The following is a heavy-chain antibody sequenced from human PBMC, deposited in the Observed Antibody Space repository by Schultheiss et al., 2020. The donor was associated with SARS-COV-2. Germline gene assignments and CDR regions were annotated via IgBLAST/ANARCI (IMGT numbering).Heavy chain of an antibody. CDR1: GGSISSGDYY. CDR3: ARAVTSHFRNYGMDV. V-gene: IGHV4-61*08. D-gene: IGHD2-21*02. CDR2: IYHSGTT. J-gene: IGHJ6*02. Sequence: SETLSLTCTVSGGSISSGDYYWSWIRQPPGKGLEWIGYIYHSGTTNYNPSLKSRVTISVDRSKNQFSLKLSSVTAADTAVYYCARAVTSHFRNYGMDVWGQGTTVTVSS.